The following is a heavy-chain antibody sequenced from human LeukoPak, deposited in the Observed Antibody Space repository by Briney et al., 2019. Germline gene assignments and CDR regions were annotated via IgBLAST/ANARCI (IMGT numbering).Heavy chain of an antibody. Sequence: GGSLRLSCAASGFTFSSYSMNWVRQTPGKGLEWVSSIGTRRTSIYYADSVKGRFTISRDNAKNALYLQMNSLRAEDTAVYYCARDPRITIFGVVIGDAFDIWGQGTMVTVSS. CDR1: GFTFSSYS. D-gene: IGHD3-3*01. CDR3: ARDPRITIFGVVIGDAFDI. V-gene: IGHV3-21*01. CDR2: IGTRRTSI. J-gene: IGHJ3*02.